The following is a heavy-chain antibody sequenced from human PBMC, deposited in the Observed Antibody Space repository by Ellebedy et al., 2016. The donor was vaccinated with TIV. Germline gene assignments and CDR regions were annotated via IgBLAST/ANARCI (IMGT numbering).Heavy chain of an antibody. CDR1: GFTFTSSA. V-gene: IGHV1-58*02. CDR3: AAALSGYSYGFDY. J-gene: IGHJ4*02. CDR2: IVVGSGNT. Sequence: AASVKVSCKASGFTFTSSAMQWVRQARGQRLEWIGWIVVGSGNTNYAQKFQERATITRDMSTSTAYMELSSLRSEDTAVYYCAAALSGYSYGFDYWGQGTLVTVSS. D-gene: IGHD5-18*01.